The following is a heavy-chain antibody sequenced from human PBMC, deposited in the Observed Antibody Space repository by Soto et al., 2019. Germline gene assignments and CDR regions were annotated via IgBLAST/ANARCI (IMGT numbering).Heavy chain of an antibody. V-gene: IGHV4-30-2*01. CDR3: SRNDRIGGNAFDI. Sequence: QLQLQESGSGLVKPSQTLSLTCAVSGGSISSGGYSWSWIRQPPGKGLEWIGYIYHSGSTYYNPSLKSRVTISVDRSKNQFSLKLGSVTAADTAVYYCSRNDRIGGNAFDIWGQGTMVTVSS. D-gene: IGHD3-16*01. CDR2: IYHSGST. CDR1: GGSISSGGYS. J-gene: IGHJ3*02.